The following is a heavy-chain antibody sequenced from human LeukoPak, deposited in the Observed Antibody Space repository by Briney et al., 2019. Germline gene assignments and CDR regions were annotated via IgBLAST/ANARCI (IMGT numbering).Heavy chain of an antibody. CDR1: GFTFSIYA. Sequence: GGSLRLSCAASGFTFSIYAMSWVRQAPGKGLQWVSSITSSGDGTYYADSVKGRFTISRDNSENMSYLQMNGLRVEDTAVYFCAKDRPNYYGSNGHYYRRDGDYWGQGTLVTVSS. V-gene: IGHV3-23*01. J-gene: IGHJ4*02. D-gene: IGHD3-22*01. CDR2: ITSSGDGT. CDR3: AKDRPNYYGSNGHYYRRDGDY.